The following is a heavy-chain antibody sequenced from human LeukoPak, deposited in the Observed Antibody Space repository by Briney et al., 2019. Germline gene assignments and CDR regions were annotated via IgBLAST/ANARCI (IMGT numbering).Heavy chain of an antibody. CDR1: GGSISNYY. Sequence: PSETLSLTCTVSGGSISNYYWNWIRQPAGKGLEWIGRIYATGSTNYNPSLKSRVTMSVDTSKNQFSLNLSSVTAADTAVYYCARDKRYCSSTSCYTLDYWGQGTLVTVSS. CDR2: IYATGST. J-gene: IGHJ4*02. V-gene: IGHV4-4*07. D-gene: IGHD2-2*02. CDR3: ARDKRYCSSTSCYTLDY.